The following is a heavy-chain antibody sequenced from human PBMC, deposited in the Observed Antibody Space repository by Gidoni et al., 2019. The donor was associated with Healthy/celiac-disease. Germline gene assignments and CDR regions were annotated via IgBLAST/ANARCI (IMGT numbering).Heavy chain of an antibody. CDR2: SSGSGGST. Sequence: EVQLLESGGGLVQPGGSLRLSCAASGFPFSSYAMSWVRQAPGKGLEWVSASSGSGGSTYYADSVKGRFTISRDNPKNTLYLQMNSLRAEDTAVYYCAKDIGYCSGGSCYPLPFDYWGQGTLVTVSS. CDR3: AKDIGYCSGGSCYPLPFDY. V-gene: IGHV3-23*01. J-gene: IGHJ4*02. D-gene: IGHD2-15*01. CDR1: GFPFSSYA.